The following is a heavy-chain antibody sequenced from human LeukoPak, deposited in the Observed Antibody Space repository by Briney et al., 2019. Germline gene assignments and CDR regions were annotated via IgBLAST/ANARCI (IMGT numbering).Heavy chain of an antibody. D-gene: IGHD3-10*01. J-gene: IGHJ3*02. V-gene: IGHV1-2*02. Sequence: ASVKVSCKASGYTFTDYYMHWVRQAPGQGLEWMGWINPNSGGTNYAQKFQGRVTVIRDTSISTAYMELSRLRSDDTAVYYCARGRDGSGSYYNVHAFDIWGQGTMVTVSS. CDR3: ARGRDGSGSYYNVHAFDI. CDR1: GYTFTDYY. CDR2: INPNSGGT.